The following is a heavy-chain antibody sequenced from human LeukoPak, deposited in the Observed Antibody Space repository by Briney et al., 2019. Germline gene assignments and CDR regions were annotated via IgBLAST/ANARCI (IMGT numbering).Heavy chain of an antibody. V-gene: IGHV4-34*01. CDR3: TRSPPPGATAYGVVDF. CDR2: INHSGVT. J-gene: IGHJ4*02. CDR1: GGSFSGYY. Sequence: SETLSLTCAVYGGSFSGYYWSWIRQPPGKELEWIGEINHSGVTNYNPSLKSRVTISIDMSKNQFSLKLRSVTAAGTALYYCTRSPPPGATAYGVVDFWGQGTLVTVSS. D-gene: IGHD2-2*01.